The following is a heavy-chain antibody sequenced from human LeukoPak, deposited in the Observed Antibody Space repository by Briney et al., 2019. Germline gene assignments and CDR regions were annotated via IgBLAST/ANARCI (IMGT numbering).Heavy chain of an antibody. D-gene: IGHD6-19*01. CDR1: GFTFSIYS. CDR2: ISSSSNYI. CDR3: ARDLSYSSGWYHY. J-gene: IGHJ4*02. V-gene: IGHV3-21*01. Sequence: PGGSLRLSCAASGFTFSIYSMNWVRQAPGKGLEWVSSISSSSNYIFYADSLKGRFTIPRDNAKNSLYLQMNSLRAEDTAVYYCARDLSYSSGWYHYWGQGTLVTVSS.